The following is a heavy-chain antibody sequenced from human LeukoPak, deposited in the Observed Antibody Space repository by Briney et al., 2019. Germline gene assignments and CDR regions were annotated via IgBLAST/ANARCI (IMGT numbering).Heavy chain of an antibody. J-gene: IGHJ5*02. CDR2: IYYSGST. D-gene: IGHD2-2*02. CDR3: ARGYCSSTSCYRWFDP. CDR1: GGSISSYY. Sequence: PSETLSLTCTVSGGSISSYYWSWIRQPPGKGLEWIGYIYYSGSTNYNPSLKSRVTISVDTSKNQFSLKLISVTAADTAVYYCARGYCSSTSCYRWFDPWGQGTLVTVSS. V-gene: IGHV4-59*01.